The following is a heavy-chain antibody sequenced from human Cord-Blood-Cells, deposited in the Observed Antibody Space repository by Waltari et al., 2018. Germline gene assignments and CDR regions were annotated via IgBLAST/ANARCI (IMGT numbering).Heavy chain of an antibody. J-gene: IGHJ6*02. CDR2: MNRNSGNP. CDR3: ARDRNVIVPAATHHYYYGMDV. V-gene: IGHV1-8*01. Sequence: QVQLVQSGAEVKKPGASVKVSCKASGYTFTSYDINWVRQATGQGLEWMGWMNRNSGNPGYAQKCQGRVTMTRNTSISTADMELSSLRSEDTAVYYCARDRNVIVPAATHHYYYGMDVWGQGTTVTVPS. CDR1: GYTFTSYD. D-gene: IGHD2-2*01.